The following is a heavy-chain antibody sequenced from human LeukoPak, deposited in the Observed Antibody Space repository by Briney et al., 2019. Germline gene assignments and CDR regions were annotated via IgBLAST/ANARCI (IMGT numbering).Heavy chain of an antibody. CDR2: IWYDGSNK. CDR3: ARDESADFDY. Sequence: GGSLRLSCAASGFTFSSYGMHWVRQAPGKWLEWVAVIWYDGSNKYYADSVKGRFTISRDNSKNTLYLQMNSLRAEDTAVYYCARDESADFDYWGQGTLVTVSS. D-gene: IGHD6-19*01. J-gene: IGHJ4*02. V-gene: IGHV3-33*01. CDR1: GFTFSSYG.